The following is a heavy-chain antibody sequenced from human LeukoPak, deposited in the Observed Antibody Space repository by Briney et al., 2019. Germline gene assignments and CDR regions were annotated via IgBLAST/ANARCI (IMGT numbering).Heavy chain of an antibody. CDR3: AVGYSMITFDY. Sequence: SETLSLTCSVSGGSFSSGSYYWSWIRQPAGKGLEWIGRIYTSGSTNYNPALKSRVTISIDTSKNQLSLRLSSVTAADTAVYYCAVGYSMITFDYWGQGTLVTVSS. D-gene: IGHD3-22*01. CDR2: IYTSGST. CDR1: GGSFSSGSYY. V-gene: IGHV4-61*02. J-gene: IGHJ4*02.